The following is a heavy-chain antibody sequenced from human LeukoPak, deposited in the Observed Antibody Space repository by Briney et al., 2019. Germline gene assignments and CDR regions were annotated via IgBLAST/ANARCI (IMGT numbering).Heavy chain of an antibody. CDR1: GFTFSSYS. CDR3: AKDEGGEPLYYFDY. D-gene: IGHD3-16*01. Sequence: PGGSLRLSCAASGFTFSSYSMNWVRQAPGKGLEWVAVISYDGSNKYYADSVKGRFTISRDNSKNTLYLQMNSLRAEDTAVYYCAKDEGGEPLYYFDYWGQGTLVTVSS. V-gene: IGHV3-30*18. J-gene: IGHJ4*02. CDR2: ISYDGSNK.